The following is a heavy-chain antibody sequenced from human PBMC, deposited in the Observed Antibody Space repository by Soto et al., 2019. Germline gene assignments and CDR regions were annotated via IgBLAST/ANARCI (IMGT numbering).Heavy chain of an antibody. CDR1: GGSVSSGSYY. J-gene: IGHJ4*02. Sequence: PSETLSLTCTVSGGSVSSGSYYWSWIRQPPGKGLEWIGYIYYSGSTNYNPSLKSRVTISVDTSKNQFSLKLSSVTAADTAVYYCARTEDLYFDYWGQGTLVTVSS. CDR2: IYYSGST. D-gene: IGHD3-16*01. V-gene: IGHV4-61*01. CDR3: ARTEDLYFDY.